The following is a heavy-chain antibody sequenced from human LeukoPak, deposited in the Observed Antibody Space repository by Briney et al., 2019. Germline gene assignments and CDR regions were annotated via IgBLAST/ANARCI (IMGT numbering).Heavy chain of an antibody. D-gene: IGHD3-9*01. CDR3: AREPILTGYASEDYYFDY. CDR2: IYYSGST. V-gene: IGHV4-31*03. CDR1: GGSISSGGYY. J-gene: IGHJ4*02. Sequence: SETLSLTCTVSGGSISSGGYYWSWIRQHPGKGLEWIGYIYYSGSTYYNPSLKSRVTISVDTSKNQFSLKLSSVTAADTAVYYCAREPILTGYASEDYYFDYWGQGTLVTVSS.